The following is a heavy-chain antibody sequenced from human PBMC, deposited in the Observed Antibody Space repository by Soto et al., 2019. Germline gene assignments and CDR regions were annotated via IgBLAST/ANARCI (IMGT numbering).Heavy chain of an antibody. CDR2: INPSGGST. V-gene: IGHV1-46*01. CDR1: GYTFTSYY. J-gene: IGHJ6*02. Sequence: ASVKVSCKASGYTFTSYYMHWVRRAPGQGLEWMGIINPSGGSTSYAQKFQGRVTMTRDTSTSTVYMELSSLRSEDTAVYYCARDRGEATILAYYYYGMDVWGQGTTVTVSS. CDR3: ARDRGEATILAYYYYGMDV. D-gene: IGHD5-12*01.